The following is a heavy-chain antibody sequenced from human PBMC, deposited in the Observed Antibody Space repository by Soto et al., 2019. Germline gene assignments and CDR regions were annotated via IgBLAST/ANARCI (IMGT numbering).Heavy chain of an antibody. CDR3: TTSPPDYYYGSGSPNY. J-gene: IGHJ4*02. V-gene: IGHV3-73*01. D-gene: IGHD3-10*01. Sequence: EVQLVESGGGLVQPGGSLKLSCAASGFTFSGSAMHWVRQASGKGLEWVGRIRSKANSYATAYAASVKGRFTISRDDSKNTAYLQMNSLKTEDTAVYYCTTSPPDYYYGSGSPNYWGQGTLVTVSS. CDR1: GFTFSGSA. CDR2: IRSKANSYAT.